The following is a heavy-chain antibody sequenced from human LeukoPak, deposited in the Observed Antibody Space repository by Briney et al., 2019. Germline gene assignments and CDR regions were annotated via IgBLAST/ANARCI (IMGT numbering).Heavy chain of an antibody. D-gene: IGHD1-7*01. Sequence: PSETLSLTCAVYGGSFSNYYWSWIRQPPGKGLEWIGEINDSGTINYNPSLMSRVTILVDKSKNQFSLKLSSVTAADTAVYYCARRWNYGRNYYIDVWGKGATVSVSS. CDR1: GGSFSNYY. J-gene: IGHJ6*03. V-gene: IGHV4-34*01. CDR2: INDSGTI. CDR3: ARRWNYGRNYYIDV.